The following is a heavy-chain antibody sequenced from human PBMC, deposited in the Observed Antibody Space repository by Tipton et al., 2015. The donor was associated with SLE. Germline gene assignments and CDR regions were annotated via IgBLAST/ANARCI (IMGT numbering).Heavy chain of an antibody. CDR2: IYYRGTT. V-gene: IGHV4-59*12. CDR1: YGSISGYY. J-gene: IGHJ4*02. Sequence: TLSLTCTVSYGSISGYYWSWIRQPPGKGLEWIGYIYYRGTTNYNPSLKSRVTISIDTSKNQFSLKLSSVTAADTAVYYCAREGPFVGAMGHWGQGTLVTVSS. D-gene: IGHD1-26*01. CDR3: AREGPFVGAMGH.